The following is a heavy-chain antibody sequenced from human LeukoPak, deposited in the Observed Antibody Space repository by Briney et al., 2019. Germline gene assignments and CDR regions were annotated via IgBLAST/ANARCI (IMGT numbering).Heavy chain of an antibody. V-gene: IGHV3-23*01. D-gene: IGHD4-11*01. CDR1: GLTFSSYV. CDR2: ISGSGSNT. Sequence: GGSLRLSCAASGLTFSSYVMSWVRQAPGKGLEWVSGISGSGSNTYYADSVKGRFTISRDNSKNTLYLQMNSLRAEDAAVYYCANEYSKGDVWGQGTMVTVSS. CDR3: ANEYSKGDV. J-gene: IGHJ3*01.